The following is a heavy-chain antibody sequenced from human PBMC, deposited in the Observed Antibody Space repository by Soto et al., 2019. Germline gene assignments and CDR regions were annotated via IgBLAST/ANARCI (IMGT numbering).Heavy chain of an antibody. D-gene: IGHD3-3*01. V-gene: IGHV2-26*01. Sequence: QVTLKASGPVLVKPTETLTLTCTVSGFSLSNARMGVSWIRQPPGKALEWLAHIFSNDEKSYSTSLKSRLTISKDTSKSQVVLTMTNMDPMDTATYYCARIRGTIFGVVQRLFDYWGQGPLVTVSS. CDR1: GFSLSNARMG. J-gene: IGHJ4*02. CDR2: IFSNDEK. CDR3: ARIRGTIFGVVQRLFDY.